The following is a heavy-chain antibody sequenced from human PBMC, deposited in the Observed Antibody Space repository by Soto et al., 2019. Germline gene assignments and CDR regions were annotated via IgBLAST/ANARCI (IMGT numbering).Heavy chain of an antibody. J-gene: IGHJ6*02. V-gene: IGHV5-51*01. Sequence: GESLKISCKGSGYSFTSYWIGWVRQMPGKGLDWMGIIYPGDSDTRYSPSFQGQVTISADKSISTAYLQWSSLKASDTAMYYCARLPFEYYHGMDVWGQGTTVTVSS. D-gene: IGHD3-9*01. CDR1: GYSFTSYW. CDR3: ARLPFEYYHGMDV. CDR2: IYPGDSDT.